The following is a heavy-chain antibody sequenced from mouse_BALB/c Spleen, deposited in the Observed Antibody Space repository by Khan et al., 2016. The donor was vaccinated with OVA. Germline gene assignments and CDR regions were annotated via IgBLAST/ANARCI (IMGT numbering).Heavy chain of an antibody. V-gene: IGHV1-77*01. CDR2: IYPGSDNT. Sequence: QVQLKQSGAELARPGASVTLSCKASGYTFTDYYINWMRQRTGQGLEWIGEIYPGSDNTYYNEKFKGKATLTAHKSSSTAYMQLSRLTSEDSAVYFCAREWAAWFPYWGQGTLVTVSA. CDR3: AREWAAWFPY. J-gene: IGHJ3*01. CDR1: GYTFTDYY.